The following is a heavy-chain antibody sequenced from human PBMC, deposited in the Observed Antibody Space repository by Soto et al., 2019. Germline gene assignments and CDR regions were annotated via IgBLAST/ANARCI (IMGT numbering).Heavy chain of an antibody. D-gene: IGHD3-3*01. CDR3: ARARSYDSPLDFDI. CDR2: NSDGSST. J-gene: IGHJ3*02. V-gene: IGHV3-74*01. Sequence: NSDGSSTSYADSVKGRFTISRDNAKNTLYLQMNSLRAEDTAVYYCARARSYDSPLDFDIWGQGTMVTVSS.